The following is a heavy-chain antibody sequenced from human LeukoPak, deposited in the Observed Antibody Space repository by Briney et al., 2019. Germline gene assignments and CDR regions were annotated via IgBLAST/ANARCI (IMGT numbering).Heavy chain of an antibody. CDR3: AREVPQYSGYEYYFDY. CDR2: IIPILGIA. J-gene: IGHJ4*02. CDR1: GSTFSSYD. Sequence: SVKVSCKASGSTFSSYDINWVRQATGQGLEWMGRIIPILGIANYAQKFQGRVTITADKSTSTAYMELSSLRSEDTAVYYCAREVPQYSGYEYYFDYWGQGTLVTVSS. D-gene: IGHD5-12*01. V-gene: IGHV1-69*04.